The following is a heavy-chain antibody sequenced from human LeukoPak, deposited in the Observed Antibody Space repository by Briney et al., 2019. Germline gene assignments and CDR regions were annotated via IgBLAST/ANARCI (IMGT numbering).Heavy chain of an antibody. CDR2: INHSGST. J-gene: IGHJ6*02. CDR3: ARWIQLWSYRYYYYGMDV. Sequence: SETLSLTCAVYGGSFSGYYWSWIRQPPGKGLEWIGEINHSGSTNYNPSLKSRVTISVDTSKDQLSLKLSSVTAADTAVYYCARWIQLWSYRYYYYGMDVWGQGTTVTVSS. CDR1: GGSFSGYY. V-gene: IGHV4-34*01. D-gene: IGHD5-18*01.